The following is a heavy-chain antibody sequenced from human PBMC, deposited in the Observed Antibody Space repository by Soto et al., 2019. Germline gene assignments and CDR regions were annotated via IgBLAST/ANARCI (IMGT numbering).Heavy chain of an antibody. D-gene: IGHD3-22*01. CDR1: GGSISSGGYY. V-gene: IGHV4-31*03. J-gene: IGHJ4*02. Sequence: QVQLQESGPGLVKPSQTLSLTCTVSGGSISSGGYYWSWIRQHPGKALEWLGYIYYSGSTYYNPSLKSRVTISVDTSKNQFSLKLSSVTAADTAVYYCARDASYYDSSGHYYFDYWGQGTLVTVSS. CDR3: ARDASYYDSSGHYYFDY. CDR2: IYYSGST.